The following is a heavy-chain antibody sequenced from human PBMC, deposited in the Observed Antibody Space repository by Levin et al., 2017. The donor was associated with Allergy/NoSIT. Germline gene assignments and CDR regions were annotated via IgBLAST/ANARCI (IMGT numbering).Heavy chain of an antibody. CDR3: AKDLRFNPAGPDFDY. V-gene: IGHV3-30*18. CDR2: ISYDGSNK. CDR1: GFTFSSYG. Sequence: GGSLRLSCAASGFTFSSYGMHWVRQAPGKGLEWVAVISYDGSNKYYADSVKGRFTISRDNSKNTLYLQMNSLRAEDTAVYYCAKDLRFNPAGPDFDYWGQGTLVTVSS. J-gene: IGHJ4*02.